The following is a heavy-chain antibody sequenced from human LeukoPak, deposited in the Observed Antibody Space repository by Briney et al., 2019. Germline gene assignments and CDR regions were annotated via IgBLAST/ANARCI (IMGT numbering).Heavy chain of an antibody. CDR1: GFIFSRYW. CDR2: IDQSGNEK. J-gene: IGHJ4*02. Sequence: GGSQRLSCAASGFIFSRYWMTWVRQAPGKGLEWVANIDQSGNEKFYVDSVKGRFTISRDNSKNSLYLQLNSLRVEDTAVYYCARDQGAAGDFWGQGTLVTVSS. V-gene: IGHV3-7*01. CDR3: ARDQGAAGDF. D-gene: IGHD6-13*01.